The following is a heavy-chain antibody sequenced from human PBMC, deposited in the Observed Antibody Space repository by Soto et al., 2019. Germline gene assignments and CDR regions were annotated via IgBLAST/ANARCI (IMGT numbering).Heavy chain of an antibody. CDR2: IYYSGST. D-gene: IGHD3-10*01. V-gene: IGHV4-31*03. Sequence: PSETLSLTCTVSGGSISSGGYYWSWIRQHPGKGLEWIGYIYYSGSTYYNPSLKSRVTISVDTSKNQFSLKLSSVTAADTAVYYCAKGSGSPHYYYYYGMDVWGQGTTVTVSS. J-gene: IGHJ6*02. CDR1: GGSISSGGYY. CDR3: AKGSGSPHYYYYYGMDV.